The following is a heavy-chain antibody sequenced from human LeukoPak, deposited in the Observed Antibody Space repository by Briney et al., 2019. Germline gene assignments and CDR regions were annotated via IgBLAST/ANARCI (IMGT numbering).Heavy chain of an antibody. CDR1: GGSISSYY. CDR2: IYYSGST. CDR3: ARAYGSGSYYVFDY. D-gene: IGHD3-10*01. V-gene: IGHV4-59*01. J-gene: IGHJ4*02. Sequence: SETLSLTCTVSGGSISSYYWSWIRQPPGKGLEWIGYIYYSGSTNYNPSLKSRVTISVDTSKNQFSLKLSSVIAADTAVYYCARAYGSGSYYVFDYWGQGTLVTVSS.